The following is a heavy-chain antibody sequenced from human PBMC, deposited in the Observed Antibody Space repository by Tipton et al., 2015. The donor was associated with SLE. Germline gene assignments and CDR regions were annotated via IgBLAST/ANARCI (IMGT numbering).Heavy chain of an antibody. V-gene: IGHV3-7*01. CDR1: GFTFGNHW. J-gene: IGHJ3*01. CDR2: IKEDGSEK. D-gene: IGHD5-18*01. CDR3: ARDYAGLRGCDF. Sequence: SLRLSCAASGFTFGNHWVTWVRQAPGKGLEWVANIKEDGSEKYYVGSVKGRFTIARDNSKNTLYLQMNSLRADDTAVYYCARDYAGLRGCDFWGQGTMVTVSS.